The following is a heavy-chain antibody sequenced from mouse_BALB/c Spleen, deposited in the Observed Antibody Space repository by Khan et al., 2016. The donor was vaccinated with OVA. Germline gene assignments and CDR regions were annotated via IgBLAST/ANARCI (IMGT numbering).Heavy chain of an antibody. V-gene: IGHV1-4*01. CDR2: INPSNNYT. D-gene: IGHD2-14*01. J-gene: IGHJ2*01. Sequence: VQLMQSGAELARPAASVKMSCKTSGYTFTSYTMHWVRQRPGQAPEWIGHINPSNNYTNYNQNFKEKATLIVDKSSTTAYMQLSSLTSEDSAVYYCARERAYYRCDGWVDYWGQGTMLTVSS. CDR1: GYTFTSYT. CDR3: ARERAYYRCDGWVDY.